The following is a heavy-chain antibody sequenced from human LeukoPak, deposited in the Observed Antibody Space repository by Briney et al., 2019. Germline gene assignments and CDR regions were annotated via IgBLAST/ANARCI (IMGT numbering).Heavy chain of an antibody. Sequence: PGGSLRLSCAASGFTFSSYSMNWVRQAPGKGLEWVSYISSSSSTIYYADSVKGRFTISRDNAKNSLYLQMNSLRAEDTAVYYCARVGSIAAAVKGYYYGMDVWGQGTTVTVSS. CDR3: ARVGSIAAAVKGYYYGMDV. CDR2: ISSSSSTI. CDR1: GFTFSSYS. J-gene: IGHJ6*02. V-gene: IGHV3-48*04. D-gene: IGHD6-13*01.